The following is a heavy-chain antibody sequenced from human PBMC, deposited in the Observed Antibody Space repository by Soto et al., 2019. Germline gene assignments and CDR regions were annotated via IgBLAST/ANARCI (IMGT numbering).Heavy chain of an antibody. CDR2: VKNNGRAT. J-gene: IGHJ5*02. D-gene: IGHD2-21*01. Sequence: EVQLVEPGGDLVKPGGSLRLSGAASGFIFSHAWFHWVRQPPGKGTELVGRVKNNGRATDYAPSVNGRFILSRDDSKDMLYLQMSSLRTEDTAIYYCSADLGSPYDSNNWFEPWGEGTLV. CDR3: SADLGSPYDSNNWFEP. V-gene: IGHV3-15*07. CDR1: GFIFSHAW.